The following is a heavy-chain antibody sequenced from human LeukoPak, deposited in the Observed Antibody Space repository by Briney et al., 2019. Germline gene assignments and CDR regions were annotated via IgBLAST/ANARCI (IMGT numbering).Heavy chain of an antibody. V-gene: IGHV4-34*01. D-gene: IGHD6-13*01. J-gene: IGHJ3*02. Sequence: SETLSLTCAVYGGSFSGYYWSWIRQPPGKGLEWSGEINHSGSTNYNPSLTSRVTISVDTSKNQFSLKLSSVTAADTAVYYCARVVVAAASDAFDIWGQGTMVTVSS. CDR3: ARVVVAAASDAFDI. CDR1: GGSFSGYY. CDR2: INHSGST.